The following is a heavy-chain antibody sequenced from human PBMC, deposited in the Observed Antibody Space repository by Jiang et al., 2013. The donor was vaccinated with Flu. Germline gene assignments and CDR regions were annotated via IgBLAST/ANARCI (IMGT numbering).Heavy chain of an antibody. Sequence: SSYAMHWVRQAPGKGLEWVAVISYDGSNKYYADSVKGRFTISRDNSKNTLYLQMNSLRAEDTAVYYCASGLLWFGELLSWGQGTLVTVSS. D-gene: IGHD3-10*01. CDR1: SSYA. V-gene: IGHV3-30-3*01. J-gene: IGHJ5*02. CDR2: ISYDGSNK. CDR3: ASGLLWFGELLS.